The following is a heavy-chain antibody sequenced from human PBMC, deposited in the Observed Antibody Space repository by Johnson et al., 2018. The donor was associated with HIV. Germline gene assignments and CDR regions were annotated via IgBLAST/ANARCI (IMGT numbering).Heavy chain of an antibody. V-gene: IGHV3-15*01. CDR1: GFTVSNAW. D-gene: IGHD3-22*01. CDR2: IKRKTDGGTT. CDR3: TTARVSYDSSGYNAFDI. J-gene: IGHJ3*02. Sequence: EQLVESGGGLVKPGGSLRLSCGASGFTVSNAWMSWVRQAPGKGLEWVGRIKRKTDGGTTDYAAPVKGRFTISRDDSKKTLYLQMNSLKTEDTAVYYCTTARVSYDSSGYNAFDIWGQGTMVTVSS.